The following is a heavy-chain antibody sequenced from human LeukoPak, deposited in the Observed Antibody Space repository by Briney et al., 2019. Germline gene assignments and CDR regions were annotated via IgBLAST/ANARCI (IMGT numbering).Heavy chain of an antibody. Sequence: PSETLSLTCTVSGGSVSSTTYYWGWIRQPPGGGLEWIANVYYTGSTYCNPSLKSRVTMSVDTSKNQFSLTMTSVTAADTAVYYCARLSKGQYFDYIFEYWGQGTLATVSS. CDR2: VYYTGST. CDR1: GGSVSSTTYY. V-gene: IGHV4-39*01. J-gene: IGHJ4*02. D-gene: IGHD3-9*01. CDR3: ARLSKGQYFDYIFEY.